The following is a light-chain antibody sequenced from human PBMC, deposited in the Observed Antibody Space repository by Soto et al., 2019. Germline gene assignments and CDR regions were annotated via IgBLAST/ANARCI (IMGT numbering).Light chain of an antibody. CDR1: SNDVGGYNY. CDR2: EVT. J-gene: IGLJ3*02. V-gene: IGLV2-8*01. Sequence: QSALTQPPSASGSPGQSVAISCTGTSNDVGGYNYVSWYQQHPGKAPKLLIYEVTNRPSGVPDRFSGSKSGNTASLTVSGLQAEDEADYYCNSYGGSNNWVFGGGTKVTVL. CDR3: NSYGGSNNWV.